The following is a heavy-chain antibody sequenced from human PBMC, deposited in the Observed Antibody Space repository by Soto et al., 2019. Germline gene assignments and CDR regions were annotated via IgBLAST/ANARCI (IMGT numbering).Heavy chain of an antibody. CDR2: ISYDGSNK. J-gene: IGHJ6*02. CDR3: AKEIRYSSSWVYYYYGMDV. D-gene: IGHD6-6*01. V-gene: IGHV3-30*18. CDR1: GFTFSSYG. Sequence: GGSLRLSCAASGFTFSSYGMHWVRQAPGKGLEWVAVISYDGSNKYYADSVKSRFTISRDNSKNTLYLQMNRLRAEDTAVYYCAKEIRYSSSWVYYYYGMDVWGQGTTVTVSS.